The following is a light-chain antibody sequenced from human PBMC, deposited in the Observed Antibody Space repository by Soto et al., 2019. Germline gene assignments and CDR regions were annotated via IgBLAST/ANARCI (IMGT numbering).Light chain of an antibody. J-gene: IGLJ1*01. CDR3: RSYTTSSTLYV. Sequence: QSVLTQPASVSGSPGQSITISCTGTSSDVGGYNYVSWYQQHPGKAPKLMIYEVSNRPSGVSNRFSGSKSGNTASLTISGLHAPEEADYPCRSYTTSSTLYVFGTGTKVTVL. CDR2: EVS. CDR1: SSDVGGYNY. V-gene: IGLV2-14*01.